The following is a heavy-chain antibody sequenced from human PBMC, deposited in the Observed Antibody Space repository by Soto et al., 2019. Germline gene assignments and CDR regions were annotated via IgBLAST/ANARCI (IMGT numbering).Heavy chain of an antibody. CDR3: VRESPIGSTFTGYAVIDY. V-gene: IGHV1-69*08. D-gene: IGHD5-12*01. Sequence: QVQLVQSGAEVKKPGSSVKVSCKASGDTFSSSTITWVRQAPGQGLEWMGRIIPLLDTTDYAQNFQGRVTITAXKXTXTXXMAPSSLRSEDTAVYYCVRESPIGSTFTGYAVIDYWGPGTLVTVS. CDR1: GDTFSSST. J-gene: IGHJ4*02. CDR2: IIPLLDTT.